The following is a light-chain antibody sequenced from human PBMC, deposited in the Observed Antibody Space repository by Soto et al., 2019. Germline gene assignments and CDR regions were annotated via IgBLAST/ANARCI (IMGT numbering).Light chain of an antibody. CDR1: SRDVGSYNY. CDR3: SSYTSSRAYV. Sequence: QSALTQPRSVSGSPGQTVTISCTGTSRDVGSYNYVSWYQQQSGKAPKLMIHEVSNRPSGVSNRFSGSKSGNTASLTISGLQAEDEADYYCSSYTSSRAYVFGIGTKVTVL. V-gene: IGLV2-14*01. CDR2: EVS. J-gene: IGLJ1*01.